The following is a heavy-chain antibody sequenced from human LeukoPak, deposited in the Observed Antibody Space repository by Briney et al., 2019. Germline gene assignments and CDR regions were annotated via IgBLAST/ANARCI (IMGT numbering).Heavy chain of an antibody. J-gene: IGHJ5*02. CDR2: IKQDGSDK. Sequence: GGSLRLSCAASGFTFSSFWMSWVRQAPGKGLEWVANIKQDGSDKYYVDSVEGRFTISRDNAKNSLYLQMNSLRAEDTAGYYGARDRNQVYRGPPNWFEPWGQGTLVTVS. D-gene: IGHD2-8*01. V-gene: IGHV3-7*01. CDR3: ARDRNQVYRGPPNWFEP. CDR1: GFTFSSFW.